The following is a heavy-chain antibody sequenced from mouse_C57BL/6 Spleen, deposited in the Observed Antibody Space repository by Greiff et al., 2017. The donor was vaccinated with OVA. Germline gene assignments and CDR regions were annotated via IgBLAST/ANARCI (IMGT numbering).Heavy chain of an antibody. J-gene: IGHJ1*03. D-gene: IGHD1-1*01. CDR3: ARYYYGRSYWYFDV. Sequence: EVQLQQSGPELVKPGASVKIPCKASGYTFTDYNMDWVKQSHGKSLEWIGDINPNNGGTNYNQKFKGKATLTVDKSYSTAYMELRSLTSEDTAVYYCARYYYGRSYWYFDVWGTGTTVTVSS. CDR1: GYTFTDYN. CDR2: INPNNGGT. V-gene: IGHV1-18*01.